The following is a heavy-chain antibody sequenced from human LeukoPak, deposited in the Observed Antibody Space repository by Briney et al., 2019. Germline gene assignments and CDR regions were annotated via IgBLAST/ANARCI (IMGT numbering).Heavy chain of an antibody. CDR1: GGTFSSYA. D-gene: IGHD3-3*01. Sequence: SVKVSCKASGGTFSSYAISWVRQAPGQGLEWMGGIIPIFGTANYAQKFQGRVTITTEESPSTAYMELRSLRSEDTAVYYCARHRSRMEWSLFDYWGQGTLVTVSS. CDR3: ARHRSRMEWSLFDY. CDR2: IIPIFGTA. V-gene: IGHV1-69*05. J-gene: IGHJ4*02.